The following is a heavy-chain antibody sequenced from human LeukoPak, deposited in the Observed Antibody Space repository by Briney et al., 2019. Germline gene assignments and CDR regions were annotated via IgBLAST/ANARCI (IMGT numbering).Heavy chain of an antibody. J-gene: IGHJ4*02. V-gene: IGHV3-30*19. CDR2: ISYDGSNK. CDR1: GFTFSSYG. Sequence: GGSLRLSCAASGFTFSSYGMHWVRQAPGKGLEWVAVISYDGSNKYYADSVKGRSTISRDNSKNTLYLQMNSLRAEDTAVYYCARENEKIAAAFDYWGQGTLVTVSS. CDR3: ARENEKIAAAFDY. D-gene: IGHD6-13*01.